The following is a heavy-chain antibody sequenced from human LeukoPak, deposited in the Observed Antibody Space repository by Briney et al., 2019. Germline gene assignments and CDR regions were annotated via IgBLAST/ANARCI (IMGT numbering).Heavy chain of an antibody. D-gene: IGHD3-22*01. CDR3: AAHSSGYYYFDY. CDR2: ISAYNGNT. Sequence: ASVTVSCKASGYTFTSYGISWVRQAPGQGLEWMGWISAYNGNTNYAQKLQGRVTMTTDTSTSTAYMELRSLRSDDTAVYYCAAHSSGYYYFDYWGQGTLVTVSS. CDR1: GYTFTSYG. V-gene: IGHV1-18*01. J-gene: IGHJ4*02.